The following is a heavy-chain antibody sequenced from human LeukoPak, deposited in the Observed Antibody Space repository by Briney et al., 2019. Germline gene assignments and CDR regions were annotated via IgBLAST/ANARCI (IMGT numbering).Heavy chain of an antibody. CDR2: ISSSGSTI. J-gene: IGHJ4*02. V-gene: IGHV3-11*01. Sequence: GGSLRLSCAASGFTFSDYYMSWLRQAPGKGLEWVSYISSSGSTIYYADSVKGRFTISRDNAKNSLYLQMNSLRAEDTAVYYGASMGYYYDSSGYYRYWGQGTLVTVSS. D-gene: IGHD3-22*01. CDR3: ASMGYYYDSSGYYRY. CDR1: GFTFSDYY.